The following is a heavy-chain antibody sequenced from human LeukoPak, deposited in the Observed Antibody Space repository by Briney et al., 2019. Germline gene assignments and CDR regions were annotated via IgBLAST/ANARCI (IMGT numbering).Heavy chain of an antibody. CDR2: IHHSGST. D-gene: IGHD1-26*01. CDR3: ARGWVGAPRHFDY. CDR1: GGPFSGYY. J-gene: IGHJ4*02. V-gene: IGHV4-34*01. Sequence: ASETLSLTCAVYGGPFSGYYWSLIRQPPGKGLEWIGEIHHSGSTNYNPSLKSRVTISVDTSRNQFSLKLSSVTAADTAVYYCARGWVGAPRHFDYWGQGTLVTVSS.